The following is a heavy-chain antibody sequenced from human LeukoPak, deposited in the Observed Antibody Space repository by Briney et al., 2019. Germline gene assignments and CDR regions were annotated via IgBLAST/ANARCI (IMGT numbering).Heavy chain of an antibody. CDR3: AKDERAVAGNPYYFDY. V-gene: IGHV3-38-3*01. J-gene: IGHJ4*02. D-gene: IGHD6-19*01. CDR2: ISGGST. Sequence: PGGSLRLSCAASGFTVSSNEMSWVRQAPGKGLEWVSSISGGSTYYADSRKGRFTISRDNSKNTLYLQMNSLRAEDTAVYYCAKDERAVAGNPYYFDYWGQGTLVTVSS. CDR1: GFTVSSNE.